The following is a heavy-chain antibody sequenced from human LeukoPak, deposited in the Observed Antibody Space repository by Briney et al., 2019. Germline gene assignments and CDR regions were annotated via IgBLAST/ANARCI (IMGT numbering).Heavy chain of an antibody. CDR3: SRVWNYGNAFDI. J-gene: IGHJ3*02. V-gene: IGHV1-2*02. CDR1: LYTVTGYF. Sequence: ASVKVSCKASLYTVTGYFIHWVRQAPGQGGEWMGWINPNSGGANYAQKLQGRVNMTSDTSLSTAYTELSRLRSHYTAVYYLSRVWNYGNAFDIWGQGTMVTVSS. CDR2: INPNSGGA. D-gene: IGHD1-7*01.